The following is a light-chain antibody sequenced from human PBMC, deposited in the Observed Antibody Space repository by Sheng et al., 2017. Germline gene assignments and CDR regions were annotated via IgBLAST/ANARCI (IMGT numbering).Light chain of an antibody. J-gene: IGKJ2*01. CDR2: DAS. CDR1: QSIRSY. Sequence: DIQMTQSPSSLSASVGDRVTITCRASQSIRSYLNWYQQKPGKAPKLLIYDASNLETGVPSRFSGSGSGTDFTFTINSLQPEDIATYYCQKYDNFPYTFGQGTKLEIK. CDR3: QKYDNFPYT. V-gene: IGKV1-33*01.